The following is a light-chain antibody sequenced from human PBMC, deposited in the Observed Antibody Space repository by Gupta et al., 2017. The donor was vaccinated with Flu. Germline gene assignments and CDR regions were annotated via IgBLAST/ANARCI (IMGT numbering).Light chain of an antibody. Sequence: EIVLAQSPATLSLSPGERATLSCMARHNIDKYLVWYQQKPGQAPRLLIYGASNRAAGIPARFSGSGSGTDFTLTISSLEPEDSAVYYCQQRNNWPLTFGPGTKVDLK. V-gene: IGKV3-11*01. CDR3: QQRNNWPLT. CDR1: HNIDKY. CDR2: GAS. J-gene: IGKJ3*01.